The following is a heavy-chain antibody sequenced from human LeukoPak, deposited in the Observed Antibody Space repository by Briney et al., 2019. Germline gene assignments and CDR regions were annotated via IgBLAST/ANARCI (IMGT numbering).Heavy chain of an antibody. Sequence: PSETLSLTCTVSGGSISGYYWSWIRQPPGKGLEWIGYISYSGSTKYNPSLTSRVTISVDTSKNQFSLKLSSATAADTAVYYCARLDYYHFDYWGQGTVVTVSS. CDR1: GGSISGYY. D-gene: IGHD3-22*01. CDR3: ARLDYYHFDY. CDR2: ISYSGST. J-gene: IGHJ4*02. V-gene: IGHV4-59*01.